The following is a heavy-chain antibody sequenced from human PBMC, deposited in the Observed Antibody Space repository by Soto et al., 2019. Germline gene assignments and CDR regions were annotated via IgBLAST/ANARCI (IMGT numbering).Heavy chain of an antibody. CDR1: GFTFSSYG. D-gene: IGHD3-22*01. CDR3: ARTYDSSGPFDY. V-gene: IGHV3-33*01. CDR2: IWYDGSNK. J-gene: IGHJ4*02. Sequence: QVQLVESGGGVVQPGRSLRLSCAASGFTFSSYGMHWVRQAPGKGLEWVAVIWYDGSNKYYADSVKGRFTISRDYSKNTLYLQMNSLRAEDTAVYYCARTYDSSGPFDYWGQGTLVTVSS.